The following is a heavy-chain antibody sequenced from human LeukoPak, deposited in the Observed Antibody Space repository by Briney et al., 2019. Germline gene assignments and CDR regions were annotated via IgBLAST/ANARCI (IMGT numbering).Heavy chain of an antibody. J-gene: IGHJ6*04. CDR3: ARDRTGYSSSWYGMDV. CDR2: IYYSGST. V-gene: IGHV4-59*01. CDR1: GDSISSYY. D-gene: IGHD6-13*01. Sequence: SETLSLTCTVSGDSISSYYWSWIRQPPGKGLEWIGYIYYSGSTNYNPSLKSRVTISVDTSKNQFSLKLSSVTAADTAVYYCARDRTGYSSSWYGMDVWGKGTTVTVSS.